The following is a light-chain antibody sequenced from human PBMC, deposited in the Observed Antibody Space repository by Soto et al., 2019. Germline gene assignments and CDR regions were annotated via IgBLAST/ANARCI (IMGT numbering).Light chain of an antibody. CDR1: QSVSSS. CDR2: RAS. J-gene: IGKJ1*01. Sequence: EIVMTQSPATLSVSPGERGTLSCRASQSVSSSLAWYQQKPGQAPRLLVYRASSRATGIPARFSGGGSATEFTLTISSLQSEDSAVYYCQQYNKWPETFGQGTKVDIK. CDR3: QQYNKWPET. V-gene: IGKV3-15*01.